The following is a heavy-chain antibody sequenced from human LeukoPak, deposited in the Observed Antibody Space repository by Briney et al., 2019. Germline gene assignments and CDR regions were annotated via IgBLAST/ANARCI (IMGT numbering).Heavy chain of an antibody. CDR2: IYYSGST. Sequence: SETLSLTCTVSGGSVSSISSYWSWIRQPPGKGLEWIGYIYYSGSTNYNPSLKSRVTISVDTSKNQFSLKLSSVTAADTAVYYCARVNHYDILTGYQRAFDYWGQGTLVTVSS. CDR3: ARVNHYDILTGYQRAFDY. J-gene: IGHJ4*02. CDR1: GGSVSSISSY. D-gene: IGHD3-9*01. V-gene: IGHV4-61*01.